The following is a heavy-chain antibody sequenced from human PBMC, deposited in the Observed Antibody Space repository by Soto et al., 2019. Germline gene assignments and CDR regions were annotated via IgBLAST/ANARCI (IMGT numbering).Heavy chain of an antibody. CDR1: GGTFSSYA. V-gene: IGHV1-69*13. CDR3: AISVPNFNWSTCLDD. Sequence: SVKVSCKASGGTFSSYALRWVRQAAGQGLEWMGGIIPIFGTANYAQKFQGRVTLTADEPTSSAYRELSSLRSEDTAVYYGAISVPNFNWSTCLDDWGEGALV. J-gene: IGHJ4*02. D-gene: IGHD3-9*01. CDR2: IIPIFGTA.